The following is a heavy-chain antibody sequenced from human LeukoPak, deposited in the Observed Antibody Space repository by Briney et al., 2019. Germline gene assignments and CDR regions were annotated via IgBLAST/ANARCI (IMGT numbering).Heavy chain of an antibody. Sequence: SETRSPTAIVSGGSISSDNYSCSGIRQPPGEGLEEIGSFHGGLIFYKSSLTSRVTISVDTSKSQFSLKLSSVTAADTAVYYCARGRRGYGYVDYWGQGTLVTVSS. CDR1: GGSISSDNYS. D-gene: IGHD5-18*01. J-gene: IGHJ4*02. V-gene: IGHV4-39*07. CDR3: ARGRRGYGYVDY. CDR2: FHGGLI.